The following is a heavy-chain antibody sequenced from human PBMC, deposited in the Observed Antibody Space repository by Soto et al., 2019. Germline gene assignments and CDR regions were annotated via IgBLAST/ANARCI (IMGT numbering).Heavy chain of an antibody. V-gene: IGHV1-45*02. D-gene: IGHD2-2*01. CDR1: GYTFTYRY. CDR2: ITPFNGNT. CDR3: ASSPVHCSSTSCPLDY. Sequence: ASVKVSCKASGYTFTYRYLHWVRQAPGQALEWMGWITPFNGNTNYAQKFQDRVTITRDRSMSTAYMELSSLRSEDTAMYYCASSPVHCSSTSCPLDYWGQGTLVTVSS. J-gene: IGHJ4*02.